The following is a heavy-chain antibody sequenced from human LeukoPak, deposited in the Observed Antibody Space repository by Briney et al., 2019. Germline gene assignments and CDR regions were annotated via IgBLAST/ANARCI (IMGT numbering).Heavy chain of an antibody. J-gene: IGHJ4*02. CDR2: IYYSGST. CDR1: GGSISSYY. CDR3: AGGMSWWPWDY. Sequence: SETLSLTCTVSGGSISSYYWSWIRQPPGKGLEWIGYIYYSGSTNYNPSLKSRVTISTDTSKNQFSLKMSSVTTADTAVYYCAGGMSWWPWDYWGQGTLVTVSS. D-gene: IGHD2-15*01. V-gene: IGHV4-59*01.